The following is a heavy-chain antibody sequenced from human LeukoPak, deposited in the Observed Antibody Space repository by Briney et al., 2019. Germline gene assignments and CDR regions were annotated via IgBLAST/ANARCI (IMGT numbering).Heavy chain of an antibody. V-gene: IGHV3-66*01. J-gene: IGHJ3*01. Sequence: GGCLRLSCAASGVTVCSNYMSCVCEAPGRGLEWVSVLYSGGDTYFADSVQGRVTISRENSKNRVFLQMSGLGAEARAGFYRWRYGAGSHNFDVWGQGTMVTVSS. CDR1: GVTVCSNY. CDR3: WRYGAGSHNFDV. D-gene: IGHD3-10*01. CDR2: LYSGGDT.